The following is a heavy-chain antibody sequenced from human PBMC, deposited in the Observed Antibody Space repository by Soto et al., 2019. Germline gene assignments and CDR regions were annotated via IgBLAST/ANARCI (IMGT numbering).Heavy chain of an antibody. V-gene: IGHV4-34*01. Sequence: SETLSLTCAVYGGSFSDHYWSWIRQTPGKGLEWIGEINHSGSTNYNPSFKSRVTISADTSRNQFSLSLSSLTAADTAVYYCARVDHRGYFSVLTDFWGQGILVTVSS. J-gene: IGHJ4*02. CDR3: ARVDHRGYFSVLTDF. D-gene: IGHD3-10*02. CDR1: GGSFSDHY. CDR2: INHSGST.